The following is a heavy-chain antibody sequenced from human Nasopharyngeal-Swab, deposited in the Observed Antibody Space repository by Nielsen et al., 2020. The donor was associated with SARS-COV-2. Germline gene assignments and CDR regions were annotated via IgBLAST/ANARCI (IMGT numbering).Heavy chain of an antibody. J-gene: IGHJ4*02. D-gene: IGHD5-12*01. CDR1: GFTFSDYY. V-gene: IGHV3-11*01. Sequence: GGSLRLSCAASGFTFSDYYMSWIRQAPGKGLEWVSYISSSGSTIYYADSVKGRFTISRDNAKNSLYLQMNSLRAEDTAAYYCARSSHQSEGYAFDYWGQGTLVTVSS. CDR2: ISSSGSTI. CDR3: ARSSHQSEGYAFDY.